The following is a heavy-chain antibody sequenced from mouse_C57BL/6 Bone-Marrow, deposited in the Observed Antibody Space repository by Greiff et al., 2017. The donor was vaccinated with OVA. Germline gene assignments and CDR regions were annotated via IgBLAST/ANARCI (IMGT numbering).Heavy chain of an antibody. J-gene: IGHJ3*01. V-gene: IGHV3-6*01. D-gene: IGHD1-1*01. CDR2: ISYDGSN. Sequence: EVHLVESGPGLVKPSQSLSLTCSVTGYSITSGYYWNWIRQFPGNKLEWMGYISYDGSNNYNPSLKNRISITRDTSKNQFFLKLNSVTTEDTATYYCASDGYGGFAYWGQGTLVTVSA. CDR1: GYSITSGYY. CDR3: ASDGYGGFAY.